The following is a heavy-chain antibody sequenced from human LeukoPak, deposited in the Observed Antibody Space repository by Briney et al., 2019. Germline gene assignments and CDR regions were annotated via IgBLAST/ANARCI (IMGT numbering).Heavy chain of an antibody. CDR3: ARMLTTVYNYAMDV. CDR1: GFSLSTTGMS. J-gene: IGHJ6*02. V-gene: IGHV2-70*11. D-gene: IGHD4-17*01. CDR2: IDWDDDK. Sequence: SGPTLVNPTQTLTLTCTFSGFSLSTTGMSVSWIRQPPGKALEWLARIDWDDDKYYSTFLETRLTISKDTSENQVVLTMTNMDPVASATYYCARMLTTVYNYAMDVWGQGTTVTVSS.